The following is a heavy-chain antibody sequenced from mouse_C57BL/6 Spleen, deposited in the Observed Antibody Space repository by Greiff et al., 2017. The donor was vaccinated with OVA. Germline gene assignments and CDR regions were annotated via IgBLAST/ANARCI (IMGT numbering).Heavy chain of an antibody. CDR2: ISYDGSN. J-gene: IGHJ4*01. CDR1: GYSITSGYY. CDR3: AREGAMDY. V-gene: IGHV3-6*01. Sequence: EVQLVESGPGLVKPSQSLSLTCSVTGYSITSGYYWNWIRQFPGNKLEWMGYISYDGSNNYNPSLKNRISITRDTSKNQFFLKLNSVTTEDTATYYCAREGAMDYWGQGTSVTVSS.